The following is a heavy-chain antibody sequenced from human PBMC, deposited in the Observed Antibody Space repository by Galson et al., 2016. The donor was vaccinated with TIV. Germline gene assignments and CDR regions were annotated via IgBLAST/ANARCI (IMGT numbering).Heavy chain of an antibody. CDR3: ATGGQGFGTFDY. J-gene: IGHJ4*02. CDR2: IXXSGST. CDR1: GGSISSSTNY. V-gene: IGHV4-39*01. D-gene: IGHD3-16*01. Sequence: SETLSLTCTVSGGSISSSTNYWGWIRQPPGKGLEWIGSIXXSGSTSYNPSLKSRVTISVDTSKNQFSLKLSSVTAADTAVYYCATGGQGFGTFDYWGQGTLITVSS.